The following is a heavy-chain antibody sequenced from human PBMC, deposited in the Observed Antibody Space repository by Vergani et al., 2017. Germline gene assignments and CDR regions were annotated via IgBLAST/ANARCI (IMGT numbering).Heavy chain of an antibody. Sequence: QVDLQESGPGLVKSSETLSLNCAVSGYSVGSGYYWGWIRQPPGGGQVWIVCVHRNGNTYYPSPLRSRAPNARDTSKHQFFLRLTSVTAADTGVYCCGRQNPYGSAHVDFWGRGVLVAVSA. CDR2: VHRNGNT. V-gene: IGHV4-38-2*01. CDR1: GYSVGSGYY. D-gene: IGHD3-10*01. J-gene: IGHJ4*02. CDR3: GRQNPYGSAHVDF.